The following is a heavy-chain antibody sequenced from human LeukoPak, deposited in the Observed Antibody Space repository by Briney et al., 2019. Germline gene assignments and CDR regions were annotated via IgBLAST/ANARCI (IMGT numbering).Heavy chain of an antibody. CDR2: ISGSGGST. D-gene: IGHD3-3*01. CDR3: AKGGVYYDFWSGPPYYYYYYMDV. Sequence: PGGSLRLSCAASGFTLSSYAMSWVRQAPGKGLEWVSAISGSGGSTYYADSVKGRFTISRDNSKNTLYLQMNSLRAEDTAVYYGAKGGVYYDFWSGPPYYYYYYMDVWGKGTTVTVSS. V-gene: IGHV3-23*01. CDR1: GFTLSSYA. J-gene: IGHJ6*03.